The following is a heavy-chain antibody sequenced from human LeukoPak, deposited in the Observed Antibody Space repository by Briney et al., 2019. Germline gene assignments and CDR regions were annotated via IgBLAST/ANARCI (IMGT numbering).Heavy chain of an antibody. V-gene: IGHV1-69*04. CDR2: IIPIFGIA. Sequence: SVKVSCKASGGTSSSYAISWVRQPPGQGLGWMGRIIPIFGIANYAQKFQGRVTITADKSTRTAYMELRSLRSEDTAVYYCAREEIYSSSSIYFDYWGEGALV. D-gene: IGHD6-6*01. CDR3: AREEIYSSSSIYFDY. J-gene: IGHJ4*02. CDR1: GGTSSSYA.